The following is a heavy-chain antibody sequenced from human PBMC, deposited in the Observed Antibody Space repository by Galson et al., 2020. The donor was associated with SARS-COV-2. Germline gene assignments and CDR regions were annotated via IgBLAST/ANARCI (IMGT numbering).Heavy chain of an antibody. CDR3: ARDLLGVDTAMVIPIYYYGMDV. CDR2: INPSGGST. D-gene: IGHD5-18*01. J-gene: IGHJ6*02. Sequence: ASVKVSCKASGYTFTSYYMHWVRQAPGQGLEWMGIINPSGGSTTYAQKFQGRVTMTRDTSTSTVYMELSSLRSEDTAVYYCARDLLGVDTAMVIPIYYYGMDVWGQGTTVTVSS. V-gene: IGHV1-46*01. CDR1: GYTFTSYY.